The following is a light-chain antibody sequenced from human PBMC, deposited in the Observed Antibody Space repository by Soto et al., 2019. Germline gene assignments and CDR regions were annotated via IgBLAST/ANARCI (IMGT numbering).Light chain of an antibody. CDR1: PSVSSSY. V-gene: IGKV3-20*01. Sequence: EIVLTQSPGTLSLSPGERATLSCRASPSVSSSYLAWYQQKPGQAPRLLIYGASSRTTGIPDRFSGSGSGTDFTLTISRLEPDDFAVYYCQPDGSSPPFTCGPGTKVDIK. CDR3: QPDGSSPPFT. J-gene: IGKJ3*01. CDR2: GAS.